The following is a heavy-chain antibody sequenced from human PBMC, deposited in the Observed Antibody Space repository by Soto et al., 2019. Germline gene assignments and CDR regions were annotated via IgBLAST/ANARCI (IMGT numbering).Heavy chain of an antibody. V-gene: IGHV4-34*01. J-gene: IGHJ4*02. Sequence: PSETLSLTCAVYGGSFSGYYWSWIRQPPGKGLEWIGEINHSGSTNYNPSLKSRVAISVDTSKNTLYLQMNSLRAEDTAVYYCAKEGGYDILTGYTDYWGQGTLVTVSS. CDR3: AKEGGYDILTGYTDY. D-gene: IGHD3-9*01. CDR1: GGSFSGYY. CDR2: INHSGST.